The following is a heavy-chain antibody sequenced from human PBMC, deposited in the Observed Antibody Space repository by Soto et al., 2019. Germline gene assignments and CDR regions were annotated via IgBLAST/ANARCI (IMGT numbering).Heavy chain of an antibody. D-gene: IGHD1-20*01. J-gene: IGHJ4*02. V-gene: IGHV3-48*01. Sequence: GGSLRLSCAASGFRFSDYIMNWVRQAPGRGLEWVSYISSSSFTIHYADSVEGRFAISRDNAKNSLYLQMNSLRVEDTAVYYCAKEGITGTPPHADYWGQGTLVTVSS. CDR3: AKEGITGTPPHADY. CDR1: GFRFSDYI. CDR2: ISSSSFTI.